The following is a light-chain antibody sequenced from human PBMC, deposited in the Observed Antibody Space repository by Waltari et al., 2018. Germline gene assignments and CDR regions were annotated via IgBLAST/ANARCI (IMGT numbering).Light chain of an antibody. CDR3: QQYNNWPRT. Sequence: EIMMTQSPATLSVSPGERATLSCRASQGLNNNLAWYQQRPGQAPRLLFYGASTRATGVPGRFSGSGSGTEFTLTISSRQSEDFAVYYCQQYNNWPRTFGQGTKVEIK. J-gene: IGKJ1*01. V-gene: IGKV3-15*01. CDR2: GAS. CDR1: QGLNNN.